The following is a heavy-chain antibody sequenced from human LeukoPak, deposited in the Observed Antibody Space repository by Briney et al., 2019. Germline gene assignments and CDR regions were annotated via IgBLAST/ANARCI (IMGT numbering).Heavy chain of an antibody. Sequence: PGGSLRLSCAASGFTFSSYWMHWVRHAPGKGLVWVSRLKSDGSTRYTDSVKGRFTITRDNAKNTVSLQMHSLRAEDTGVYYCARAPSEIGGYYPEYFRHWGQGTLVTVSP. J-gene: IGHJ1*01. V-gene: IGHV3-74*01. CDR3: ARAPSEIGGYYPEYFRH. CDR1: GFTFSSYW. D-gene: IGHD3-22*01. CDR2: LKSDGST.